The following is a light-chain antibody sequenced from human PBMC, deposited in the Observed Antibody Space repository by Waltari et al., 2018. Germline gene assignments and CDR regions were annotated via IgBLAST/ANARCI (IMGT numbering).Light chain of an antibody. J-gene: IGLJ1*01. CDR3: AAWDDSLSGYV. CDR1: SSNIGSNY. V-gene: IGLV1-47*02. Sequence: QSVLTQQPSASGTPGPRVTIPFSGSSSNIGSNYVYWYQHLPGTAPKNLIYSNQQRPSGVPDRFSGSKSGTSASLAISGLRSEDEADYYCAAWDDSLSGYVFGTGTKVTVL. CDR2: SNQ.